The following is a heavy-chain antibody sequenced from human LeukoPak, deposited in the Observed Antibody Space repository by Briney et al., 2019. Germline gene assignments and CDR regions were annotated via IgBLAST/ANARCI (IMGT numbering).Heavy chain of an antibody. CDR3: ARDSPYGDYFDY. D-gene: IGHD4-17*01. J-gene: IGHJ4*02. V-gene: IGHV3-7*01. CDR1: GFTFTKYW. Sequence: GGSLRLSCAASGFTFTKYWMTWVRQAPGKGLEWVGNIKQDGSDKNYMDSVKGRFTISRDNTKNSVYLQMSSLRAEDTAVYYCARDSPYGDYFDYWGQGTLVTVSS. CDR2: IKQDGSDK.